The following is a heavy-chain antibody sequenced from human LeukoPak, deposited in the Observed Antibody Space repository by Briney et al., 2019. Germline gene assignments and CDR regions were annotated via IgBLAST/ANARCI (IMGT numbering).Heavy chain of an antibody. CDR3: ARDQRVTGRPDIDY. CDR2: ISSSDGSST. D-gene: IGHD6-6*01. V-gene: IGHV3-23*01. Sequence: GGSLRLSCAASGFTFSSYAMSWVRQAPGKGLEWVSAISSSDGSSTTYADSVRGRFTISRDNAKNTLYLQMNNLRAEDTAMYYCARDQRVTGRPDIDYWGQGTLVIVSS. J-gene: IGHJ4*02. CDR1: GFTFSSYA.